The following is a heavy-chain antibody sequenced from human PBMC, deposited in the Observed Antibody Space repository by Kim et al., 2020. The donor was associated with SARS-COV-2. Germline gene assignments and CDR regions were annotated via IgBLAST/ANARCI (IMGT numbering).Heavy chain of an antibody. CDR1: GGSISSSSYY. D-gene: IGHD1-26*01. CDR3: ARRAISLGWYFDL. Sequence: SETLSLTCTVSGGSISSSSYYWGWIRQPPGKGLEWIGSIYYSGSTYYNPSLKSRVTISVDTSKNQFSLKLSSVTAADTAVYYCARRAISLGWYFDLWGRGTLVTVSS. J-gene: IGHJ2*01. V-gene: IGHV4-39*01. CDR2: IYYSGST.